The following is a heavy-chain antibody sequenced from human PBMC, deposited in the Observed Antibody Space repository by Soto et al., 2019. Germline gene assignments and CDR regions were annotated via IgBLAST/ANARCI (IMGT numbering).Heavy chain of an antibody. V-gene: IGHV1-69*01. CDR2: IIPKFGTT. D-gene: IGHD6-13*01. J-gene: IGHJ5*02. CDR1: GGTFSTYP. CDR3: ARGASNSTSWYILFGP. Sequence: QVQLVQSGAEVKKPGSSVKVSCKVSGGTFSTYPINWVRQAPGQGLEFMGGIIPKFGTTNYAQKFRGTVTITADESTSTAYMELNNLRSEDTAVYYCARGASNSTSWYILFGPWCQGTLVTVSS.